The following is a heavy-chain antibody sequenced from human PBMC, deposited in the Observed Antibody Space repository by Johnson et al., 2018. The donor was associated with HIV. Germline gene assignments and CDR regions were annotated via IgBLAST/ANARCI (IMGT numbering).Heavy chain of an antibody. CDR2: ISSSGSTI. J-gene: IGHJ3*01. CDR1: GFTFSDYY. Sequence: QVQLVESGGGLVQPGRSLRLSCAASGFTFSDYYMTWIRQAPGKGLEWVSYISSSGSTIYYVDSVKGRFTISRDNAKNSLYLQMNSLTAGDTAVYYCVREHRADESFDLWGQGTMVTVSS. V-gene: IGHV3-11*01. CDR3: VREHRADESFDL. D-gene: IGHD1-14*01.